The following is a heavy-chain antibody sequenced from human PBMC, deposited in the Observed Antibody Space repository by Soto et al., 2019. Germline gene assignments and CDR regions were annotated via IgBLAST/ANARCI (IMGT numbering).Heavy chain of an antibody. CDR2: IYYSGST. V-gene: IGHV4-59*01. Sequence: SETLSLTCTVSGGSISSYYWSWIRQPPGKGLEWIGYIYYSGSTNYNPSLKSRVTISADTSKNQFSLKLSSVTAADTAVYYCARVLGGVVVPAAIPWFDPWGQGTLVTVSS. D-gene: IGHD2-2*02. J-gene: IGHJ5*02. CDR1: GGSISSYY. CDR3: ARVLGGVVVPAAIPWFDP.